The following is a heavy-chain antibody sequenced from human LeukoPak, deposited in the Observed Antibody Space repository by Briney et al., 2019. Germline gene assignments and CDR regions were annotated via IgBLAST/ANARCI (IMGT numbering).Heavy chain of an antibody. Sequence: PGGSLRLSCAASGFTFDDYAMHWVRQAPGKGLEWVSGISWNSGSIGYADSVKGRFTISRDNAKNSLYLQMNSLRAEDMALYYCAKGVYGDYDNWSDPWGQGTLVTVSS. CDR2: ISWNSGSI. J-gene: IGHJ5*02. CDR1: GFTFDDYA. D-gene: IGHD4-17*01. CDR3: AKGVYGDYDNWSDP. V-gene: IGHV3-9*03.